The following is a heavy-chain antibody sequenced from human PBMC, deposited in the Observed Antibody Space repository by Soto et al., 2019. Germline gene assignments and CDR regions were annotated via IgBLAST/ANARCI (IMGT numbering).Heavy chain of an antibody. CDR1: GGSFSDYY. D-gene: IGHD3-10*01. J-gene: IGHJ6*02. Sequence: QVQLQQWGAGLLKPSETLSLTCAVYGGSFSDYYWSWIRQPPGKGLEWIGEINHSGSTNYNPSLKSRVTISVDTSKNQFSLKLSSVTAADTAVYYCARGLSRSGSQPPTWGQGTTVTVSS. V-gene: IGHV4-34*01. CDR2: INHSGST. CDR3: ARGLSRSGSQPPT.